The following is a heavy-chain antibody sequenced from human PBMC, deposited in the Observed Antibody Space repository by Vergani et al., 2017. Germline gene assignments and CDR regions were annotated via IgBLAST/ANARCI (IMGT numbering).Heavy chain of an antibody. D-gene: IGHD3-22*01. CDR1: GFTFGDYY. V-gene: IGHV3-7*01. Sequence: EVHLEESGGGLVQPGGSLRLSCAASGFTFGDYYMAWIRLAPGKGLDWVASIKRDGTETFYVDSVKGRFTISRDNAKTTLYLQMNSLRDEDRGVYYCARGTGGSGYYYDAFDIWGQGTMVTVSS. J-gene: IGHJ3*02. CDR2: IKRDGTET. CDR3: ARGTGGSGYYYDAFDI.